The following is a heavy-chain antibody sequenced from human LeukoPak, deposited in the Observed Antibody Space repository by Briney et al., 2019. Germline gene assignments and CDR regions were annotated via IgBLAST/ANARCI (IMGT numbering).Heavy chain of an antibody. CDR3: ARERSIVATFDY. Sequence: GGSLRLSCAASGFTFSNHWMSWVRQAPGKGLEWVAVIWYDGSNKYYADSVKGRFTISRDNSKNTLYLQMNSLRAEDTAVYYCARERSIVATFDYWGQGTLVTVSS. CDR2: IWYDGSNK. V-gene: IGHV3-33*08. D-gene: IGHD5-12*01. CDR1: GFTFSNHW. J-gene: IGHJ4*02.